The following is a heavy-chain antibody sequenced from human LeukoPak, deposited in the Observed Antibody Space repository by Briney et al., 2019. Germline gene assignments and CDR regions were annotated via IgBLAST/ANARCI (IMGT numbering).Heavy chain of an antibody. CDR2: IIPIFGTA. Sequence: SVKVSCKASGGTFSSYAISWVPQAPGQGLEWMGRIIPIFGTANYAQKFQGRVTITADKSTSTAYMELSSLRSEDTAVYYCAYSGSYWAPPYWGQGTLVTVSS. V-gene: IGHV1-69*06. D-gene: IGHD1-26*01. CDR3: AYSGSYWAPPY. J-gene: IGHJ4*02. CDR1: GGTFSSYA.